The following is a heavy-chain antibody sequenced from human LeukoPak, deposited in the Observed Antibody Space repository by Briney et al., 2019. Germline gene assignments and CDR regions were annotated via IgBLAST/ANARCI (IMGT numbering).Heavy chain of an antibody. CDR3: ARERVGGYGPGNPYYYYYMDV. Sequence: SETLSLTCAVYGGSFSGYYWSWIRQPPGKGLEWIGEINHSGSTNYNPSLKSRVTMSVDTSKNQFSLKLSSVTAADTAVYYCARERVGGYGPGNPYYYYYMDVWGKGTTVTISS. CDR1: GGSFSGYY. CDR2: INHSGST. J-gene: IGHJ6*03. V-gene: IGHV4-34*01. D-gene: IGHD3-10*01.